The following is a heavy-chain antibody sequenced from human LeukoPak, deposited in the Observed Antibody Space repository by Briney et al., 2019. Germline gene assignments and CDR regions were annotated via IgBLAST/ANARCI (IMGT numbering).Heavy chain of an antibody. CDR3: VKDSGGLLIYGMDV. Sequence: GGSLRLSCSASGFTFSSYGMHWVRQAPGKGLDYVSAISSNGGSTYYADSVEGRFTISRDNSKNTLHLQMSSLRPEDTAVYYCVKDSGGLLIYGMDVWGQGTTVTVS. J-gene: IGHJ6*02. CDR2: ISSNGGST. D-gene: IGHD2-15*01. V-gene: IGHV3-64D*09. CDR1: GFTFSSYG.